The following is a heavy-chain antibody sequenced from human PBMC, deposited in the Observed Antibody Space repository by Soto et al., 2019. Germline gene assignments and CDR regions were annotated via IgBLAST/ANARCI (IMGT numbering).Heavy chain of an antibody. Sequence: SETLSLTCTVSGGSISSGGYYWSWIRQHPGKGLEWIGYIYYSGSTYYNPSLKSRVTISVDTSKNQFSLKLSSVTAADTAVYYCARGIQLWFYFDYWGQGTLVTVSS. CDR3: ARGIQLWFYFDY. D-gene: IGHD5-18*01. CDR2: IYYSGST. J-gene: IGHJ4*02. V-gene: IGHV4-31*03. CDR1: GGSISSGGYY.